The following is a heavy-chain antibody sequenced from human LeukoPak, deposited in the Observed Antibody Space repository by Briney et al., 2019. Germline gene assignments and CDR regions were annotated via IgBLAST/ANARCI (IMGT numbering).Heavy chain of an antibody. CDR3: ARDVLPGLYSSGWYSYYYGMDV. J-gene: IGHJ6*02. Sequence: GGSLRLSCAASGFTFSSYAMSWVRQAPGKGLEWVSAISGSGGSTYYADSVKGRFTISRDNSKNTLYLQMNSLRAEDTAVYYCARDVLPGLYSSGWYSYYYGMDVWGQGTTVTVSS. CDR2: ISGSGGST. D-gene: IGHD6-19*01. V-gene: IGHV3-23*01. CDR1: GFTFSSYA.